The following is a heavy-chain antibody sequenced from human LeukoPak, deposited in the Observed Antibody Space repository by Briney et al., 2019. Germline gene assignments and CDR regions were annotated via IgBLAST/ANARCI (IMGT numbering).Heavy chain of an antibody. CDR3: AEGAAADPIDY. D-gene: IGHD6-13*01. V-gene: IGHV3-53*01. J-gene: IGHJ4*02. Sequence: GGSLRLSCAASGFTVSSNYMSWVRQAPGKGLEWVSVIYSGGSTYYADSVKGRFTISRDNAKNSLYLQMNSLRAEDTAVYYCAEGAAADPIDYWGQGTLVTVSS. CDR2: IYSGGST. CDR1: GFTVSSNY.